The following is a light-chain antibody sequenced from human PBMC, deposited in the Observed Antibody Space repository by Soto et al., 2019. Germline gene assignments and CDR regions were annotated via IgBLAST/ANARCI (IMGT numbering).Light chain of an antibody. J-gene: IGLJ2*01. CDR1: SSNIGAGYD. Sequence: QSVLTQPPSVSGAPGQRVTISCTGSSSNIGAGYDVHWYQQLPGTAPKLLIYGNTVRPSGVPDRFSGSKSGTSASLAIAGLQAEDEAHYYCQSYDSSLSGSVVFGAGTKLTVL. CDR3: QSYDSSLSGSVV. V-gene: IGLV1-40*01. CDR2: GNT.